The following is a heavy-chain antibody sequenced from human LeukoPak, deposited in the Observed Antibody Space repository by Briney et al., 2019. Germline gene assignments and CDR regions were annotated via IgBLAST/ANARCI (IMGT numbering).Heavy chain of an antibody. CDR1: GYTFTGYY. V-gene: IGHV1-46*01. D-gene: IGHD5-24*01. CDR3: ASERRWLHRHAFDI. Sequence: ASVKVSCKASGYTFTGYYMHWVRQAPGQGLEWSGIINPSGGSTSYAQKFQGRVTMTRDTSTSTVYMELSSLRSEDTAVYYCASERRWLHRHAFDIWGQGTMVTVSS. J-gene: IGHJ3*02. CDR2: INPSGGST.